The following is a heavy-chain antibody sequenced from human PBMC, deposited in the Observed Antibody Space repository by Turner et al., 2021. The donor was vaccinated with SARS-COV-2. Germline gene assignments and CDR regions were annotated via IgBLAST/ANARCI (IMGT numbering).Heavy chain of an antibody. V-gene: IGHV3-33*01. CDR3: ARDGSGYYDSSGYFDH. CDR2: IWYDGSNK. Sequence: QVQLVESGGGVVQAGRSLRLSCAASGFTFSSYGMNWVRQAPGKGLEWVAVIWYDGSNKYYADSVKGRFTISRYNSKNTLYLQMNSLRAEDTAVYYCARDGSGYYDSSGYFDHCGQGTLVTVSS. D-gene: IGHD3-22*01. J-gene: IGHJ4*02. CDR1: GFTFSSYG.